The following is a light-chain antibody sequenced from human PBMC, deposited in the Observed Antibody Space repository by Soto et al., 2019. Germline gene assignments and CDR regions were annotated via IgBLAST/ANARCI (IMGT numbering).Light chain of an antibody. V-gene: IGKV1-5*03. Sequence: DIQMTQYPATLAASVGDRVILTCRASQSIDTWLAWYQQKPGKAPNLLIYKASRLESGVPSRFSGSGSGTEFTLTISSLQPEDFGSYYCQEYKNDYGTFGQGTKVDIK. CDR2: KAS. CDR3: QEYKNDYGT. J-gene: IGKJ1*01. CDR1: QSIDTW.